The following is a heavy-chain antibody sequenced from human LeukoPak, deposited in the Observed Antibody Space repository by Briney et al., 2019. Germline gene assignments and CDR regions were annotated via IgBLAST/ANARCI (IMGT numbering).Heavy chain of an antibody. J-gene: IGHJ3*02. CDR3: ARTGGTEDAFDI. D-gene: IGHD7-27*01. CDR2: MNPNSGDT. V-gene: IGHV1-8*01. CDR1: EFTFTNYD. Sequence: ASVKVFCKASEFTFTNYDINWVRQATGQGLEWMGWMNPNSGDTVYAQKLQGRVTMTTDTSTSTAYMELRSLRSDDTAVYYCARTGGTEDAFDIWGQGTMVTVSS.